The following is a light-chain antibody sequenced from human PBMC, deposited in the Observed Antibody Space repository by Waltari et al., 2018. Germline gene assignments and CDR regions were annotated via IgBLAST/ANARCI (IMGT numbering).Light chain of an antibody. Sequence: DIQLTQSPSFLSASAGDRLTITCRASQDISNYLAWYQQKPGKAPSLLIYGASTLLSGVPSRFSGSGSGTEFTLTISSLQPEDFAAYYCQQLNSDPLTFGGGTKVEI. CDR3: QQLNSDPLT. J-gene: IGKJ4*01. CDR1: QDISNY. V-gene: IGKV1-9*01. CDR2: GAS.